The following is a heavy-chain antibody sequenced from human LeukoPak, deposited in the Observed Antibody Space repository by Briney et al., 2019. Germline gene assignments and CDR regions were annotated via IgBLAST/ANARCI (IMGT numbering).Heavy chain of an antibody. Sequence: PGGSLRLSCAASGFTFSSYGMHWVRQAPGKGLEWVAVISYDGSNKYYADSVKGRFTISRDNSKNTLYLQMNSLRAEDTAVYYCAKIVGATSRYFDYWGQGTLVTVSS. D-gene: IGHD1-26*01. J-gene: IGHJ4*02. CDR2: ISYDGSNK. V-gene: IGHV3-30*18. CDR3: AKIVGATSRYFDY. CDR1: GFTFSSYG.